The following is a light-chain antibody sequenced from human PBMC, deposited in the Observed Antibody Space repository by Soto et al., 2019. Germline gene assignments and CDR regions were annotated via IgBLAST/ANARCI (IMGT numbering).Light chain of an antibody. CDR1: QGISHF. CDR3: QKYNTVPRT. V-gene: IGKV1-27*01. J-gene: IGKJ1*01. CDR2: AAS. Sequence: QSPSSLSASVGDRVTITCRASQGISHFLAWYQQKPGKVPKLLIYAASILQSGVPPRFSGSGSGTDFTLTISSLQPEDVATYYCQKYNTVPRTFGQGTKVDIK.